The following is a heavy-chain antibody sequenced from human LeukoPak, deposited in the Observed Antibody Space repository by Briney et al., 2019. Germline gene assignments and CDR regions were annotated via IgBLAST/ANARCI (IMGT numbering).Heavy chain of an antibody. CDR1: GFTFSSYA. V-gene: IGHV3-74*01. J-gene: IGHJ5*02. Sequence: GGSLRLSCVASGFTFSSYAMSWVRQAPGKGLVWVSRINSDGSSTSYADSVKGRFTISRDNAKNSLYLQMNSLRAEDTAVYYCARDSLDIVVVPALSINWFDPWGQGTLVTVSS. D-gene: IGHD2-2*03. CDR2: INSDGSST. CDR3: ARDSLDIVVVPALSINWFDP.